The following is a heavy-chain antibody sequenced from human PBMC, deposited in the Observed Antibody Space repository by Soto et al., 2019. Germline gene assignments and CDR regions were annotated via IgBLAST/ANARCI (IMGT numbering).Heavy chain of an antibody. Sequence: GSSVKVSCKASGYTFTSYGISWVRQAPGQGLEWMGWISAYNGNTNYAQKLQGRVTMTTDTSTSTAYMELRSLRSDDTAVYYCARYIPGGTMIVQPFGPWGQGTLVTVSS. V-gene: IGHV1-18*01. J-gene: IGHJ5*02. CDR3: ARYIPGGTMIVQPFGP. CDR2: ISAYNGNT. CDR1: GYTFTSYG. D-gene: IGHD3-22*01.